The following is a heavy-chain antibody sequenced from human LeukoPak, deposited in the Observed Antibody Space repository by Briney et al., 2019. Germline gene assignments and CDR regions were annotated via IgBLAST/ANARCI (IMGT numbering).Heavy chain of an antibody. CDR3: ARIPILSPYYYDSSGYPISPFDY. J-gene: IGHJ4*02. D-gene: IGHD3-22*01. Sequence: PGRSLRLSCAASRFTFTSYGMHWVRQAPGKGLEWVAVISYDGSNKYYADSVKGRFTISRDNSRNMMYLQMNSLRAEDTAVYYCARIPILSPYYYDSSGYPISPFDYWGQGTLVTVSS. CDR1: RFTFTSYG. V-gene: IGHV3-30*03. CDR2: ISYDGSNK.